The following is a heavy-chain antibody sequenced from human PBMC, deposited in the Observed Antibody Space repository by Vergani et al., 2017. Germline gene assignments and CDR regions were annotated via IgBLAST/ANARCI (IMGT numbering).Heavy chain of an antibody. J-gene: IGHJ6*02. CDR1: GGSFSGYY. V-gene: IGHV4-34*01. CDR3: ASQRHYGGRTYYYYYGMDV. Sequence: QVQLQQWGAGLLKPSETLSLTCAVYGGSFSGYYWSWNRQPPGKGLEWIGEINHSGSTNYNPSLKSRVTRSVDTSKNQFSLKLSAVTAADTSVYYCASQRHYGGRTYYYYYGMDVWGQG. CDR2: INHSGST. D-gene: IGHD4-23*01.